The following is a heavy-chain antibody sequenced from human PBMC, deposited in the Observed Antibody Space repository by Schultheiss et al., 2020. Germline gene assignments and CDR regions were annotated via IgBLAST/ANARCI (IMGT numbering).Heavy chain of an antibody. CDR1: GFTFSSYW. CDR3: ARANRTMVRGVMLYYYYYMDV. D-gene: IGHD3-10*01. Sequence: GGSLRLSCAASGFTFSSYWMHWVRQAPGKGLVWVSRINSDGSSTSYADSVKGRFTISRDNSKNTLYLQMNSLRAEDTAVYYCARANRTMVRGVMLYYYYYMDVWGKGTTVTVAS. J-gene: IGHJ6*03. V-gene: IGHV3-74*01. CDR2: INSDGSST.